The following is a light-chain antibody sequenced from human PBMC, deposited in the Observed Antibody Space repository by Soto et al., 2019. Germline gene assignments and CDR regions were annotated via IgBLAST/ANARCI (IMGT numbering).Light chain of an antibody. CDR3: LQDYNYPYT. V-gene: IGKV3-11*01. Sequence: EIVLTQSPVTLSLSPGERATLSCRASQSVDSYLAWYQQKPGQAPRLLIYEASNRASGIPARFSGSGSGTDFTLTISSLEPEDFATYYCLQDYNYPYTFGQGTKLEIK. CDR1: QSVDSY. J-gene: IGKJ2*01. CDR2: EAS.